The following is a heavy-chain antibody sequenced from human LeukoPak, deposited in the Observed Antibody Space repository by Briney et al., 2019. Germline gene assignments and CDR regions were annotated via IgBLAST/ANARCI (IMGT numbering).Heavy chain of an antibody. V-gene: IGHV1-2*02. J-gene: IGHJ6*03. CDR3: ARDATMVRGVSRPLYYYYYMDV. CDR2: INPNSGGT. D-gene: IGHD3-10*01. CDR1: GYTFTGYY. Sequence: ASVKVSCKASGYTFTGYYMHWVRQAPGQGLEWMGWINPNSGGTNYAQKFQGRVTMARDTSISTAYMELSRLRSDDTAVYYCARDATMVRGVSRPLYYYYYMDVWGKGTTVTVSS.